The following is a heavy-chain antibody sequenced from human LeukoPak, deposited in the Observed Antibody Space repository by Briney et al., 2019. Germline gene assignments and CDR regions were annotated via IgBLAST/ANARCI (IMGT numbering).Heavy chain of an antibody. Sequence: GASVKVSCKASGYTFTSYDINWVRQATGQGLEWMGWMNPNSGNTGYAQKFQGRVTITRNTSISTAYMELSSLRSEDTAVYYCAREKLNWNVLDPWGQGTLVTVSS. V-gene: IGHV1-8*03. CDR3: AREKLNWNVLDP. CDR1: GYTFTSYD. CDR2: MNPNSGNT. D-gene: IGHD1-20*01. J-gene: IGHJ5*02.